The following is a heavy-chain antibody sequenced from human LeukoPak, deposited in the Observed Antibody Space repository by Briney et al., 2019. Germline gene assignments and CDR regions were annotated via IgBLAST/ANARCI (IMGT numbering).Heavy chain of an antibody. V-gene: IGHV1-2*02. CDR2: INPNSGDT. D-gene: IGHD3-10*01. Sequence: GASVKVSCKASGYTFTGYYMHWVRQAPGQGLEWMGWINPNSGDTNYAQKLQGRVTMTTDTSTSTAYMELRSLRSDDTAVYYCARARGTSSGRSYYYYYMDVWGKGTTVAVSS. CDR3: ARARGTSSGRSYYYYYMDV. CDR1: GYTFTGYY. J-gene: IGHJ6*03.